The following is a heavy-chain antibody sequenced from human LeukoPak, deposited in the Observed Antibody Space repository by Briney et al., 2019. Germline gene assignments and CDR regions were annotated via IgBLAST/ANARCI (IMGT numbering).Heavy chain of an antibody. CDR3: ARAYSSSWYYFDY. CDR2: ITGDSYTT. J-gene: IGHJ4*02. D-gene: IGHD6-13*01. CDR1: GFTFSSFA. Sequence: GGSLRLSCAASGFTFSSFAMSWVRQAPGKGLEWVSAITGDSYTTYYADSVRGRFTISRDNAKNSLYLQMNSLRAEDTAVYYCARAYSSSWYYFDYWGQGTLVTVSS. V-gene: IGHV3-23*01.